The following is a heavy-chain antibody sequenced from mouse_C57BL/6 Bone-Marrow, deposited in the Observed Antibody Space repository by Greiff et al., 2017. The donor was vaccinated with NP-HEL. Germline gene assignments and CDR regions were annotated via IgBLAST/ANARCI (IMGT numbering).Heavy chain of an antibody. V-gene: IGHV5-4*03. CDR3: ARGTIVTSYWYFDV. J-gene: IGHJ1*03. D-gene: IGHD2-5*01. Sequence: EVMLVESGGGLVKPGGSLKLSCAASGFTFSSYAVSWVRQTPEKRLEWVATISDGGSYTYYPDNVKGRFTISRDNAKNNLYLQMGHLKSEDTAMYYCARGTIVTSYWYFDVWGTGTTVTVSS. CDR1: GFTFSSYA. CDR2: ISDGGSYT.